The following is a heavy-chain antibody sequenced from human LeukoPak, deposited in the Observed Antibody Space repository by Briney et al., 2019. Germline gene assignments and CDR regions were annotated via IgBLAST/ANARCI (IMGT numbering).Heavy chain of an antibody. V-gene: IGHV3-7*01. J-gene: IGHJ4*02. D-gene: IGHD5-18*01. CDR3: ARDSYSYGPTGEDY. CDR2: IKQDGSEK. CDR1: GFTFSSYW. Sequence: PGGSLRLSCAASGFTFSSYWMSWVRQALGKGLEWVANIKQDGSEKYYVDSVKGRFTISRDNAKNSLYLQMNSLRAEDTAVYYCARDSYSYGPTGEDYWGQGTLVTVSS.